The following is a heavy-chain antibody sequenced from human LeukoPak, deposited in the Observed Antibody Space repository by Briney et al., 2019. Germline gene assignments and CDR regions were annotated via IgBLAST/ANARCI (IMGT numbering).Heavy chain of an antibody. CDR3: AKYTSGTYYRGLDQ. J-gene: IGHJ4*02. Sequence: HPGGSLRLSCAASGFTFSSYAMGWVRQAPGKGLEWVSTIIGTTGNTYYADSVKGRFTISRDDSKNTVYLQMNSLRAEDTAVYFCAKYTSGTYYRGLDQWGQGTLVTVSS. CDR1: GFTFSSYA. CDR2: IIGTTGNT. V-gene: IGHV3-23*01. D-gene: IGHD3-10*01.